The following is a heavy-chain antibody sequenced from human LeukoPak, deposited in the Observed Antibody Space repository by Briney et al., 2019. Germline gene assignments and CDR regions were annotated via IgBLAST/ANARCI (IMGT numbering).Heavy chain of an antibody. V-gene: IGHV4-39*02. J-gene: IGHJ6*02. CDR1: GGSISSISSNNYH. D-gene: IGHD4-23*01. Sequence: SETLSLTCIVSGGSISSISSNNYHWGWIRQPPGQGLEWIGSIYYSGSTYYNPSLKSRVTISVDTSKNQFSLKLSSVTAADTALYYCAREMGVVTAHGIDVWGQGTTVTVSS. CDR3: AREMGVVTAHGIDV. CDR2: IYYSGST.